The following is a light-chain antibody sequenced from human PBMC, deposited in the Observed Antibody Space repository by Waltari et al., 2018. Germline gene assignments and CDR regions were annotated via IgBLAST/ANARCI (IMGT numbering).Light chain of an antibody. Sequence: DIHMTQSPSSLSASVGDRVTVTCRSSQGVSNYLAWYQQKPGKVPQLLIYGASTLQSGVPSRFSGSGSGTDFTLTISSLQPEDVATYYCQKFTSAPFTFGGGTKVEIK. V-gene: IGKV1-27*01. CDR1: QGVSNY. J-gene: IGKJ4*01. CDR3: QKFTSAPFT. CDR2: GAS.